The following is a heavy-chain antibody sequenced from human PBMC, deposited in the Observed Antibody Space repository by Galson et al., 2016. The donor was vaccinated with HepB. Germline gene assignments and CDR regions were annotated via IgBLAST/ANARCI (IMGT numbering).Heavy chain of an antibody. CDR2: IYYTGST. V-gene: IGHV4-61*01. J-gene: IGHJ4*02. D-gene: IGHD1-7*01. Sequence: SETLSLTCTVSGDSVSSGSYYWSWIRQPPGKGLEWMGYIYYTGSTKYNPSLKSRVTMSVDTSKNQFSLTLSSVTAADTAVYYCAREKSRTATTLWGQGTLVTVSS. CDR1: GDSVSSGSYY. CDR3: AREKSRTATTL.